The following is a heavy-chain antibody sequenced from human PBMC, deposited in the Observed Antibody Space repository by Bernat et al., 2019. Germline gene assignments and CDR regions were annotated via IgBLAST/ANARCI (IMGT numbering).Heavy chain of an antibody. J-gene: IGHJ6*02. D-gene: IGHD2-2*01. Sequence: QVQLVQSGAEVKKPGASVKVSCKASGYTFTSYGISWVRQAPGQGLEWMGWISAYNGNTNYAQKLQGRVTMTTDTSTSTAYMELRSLRSDDTAVYYCAGGDIVVVPAAITVENQPRGPTTYYYYGLDVWGQGTTVTVSS. V-gene: IGHV1-18*01. CDR1: GYTFTSYG. CDR2: ISAYNGNT. CDR3: AGGDIVVVPAAITVENQPRGPTTYYYYGLDV.